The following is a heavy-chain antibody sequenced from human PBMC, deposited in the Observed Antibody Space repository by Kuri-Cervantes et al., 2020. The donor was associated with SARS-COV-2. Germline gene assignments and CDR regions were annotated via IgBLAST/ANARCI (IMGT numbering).Heavy chain of an antibody. CDR2: INGGNGDR. CDR1: GYTFPSYT. CDR3: ARGYDSSGYWPPYYFDY. D-gene: IGHD3-22*01. Sequence: ASVKVSCKASGYTFPSYTIHWVRQAPGQRLEWMGWINGGNGDRKYSQKFQGRVTITADKSTSTAYMELSSLRSEDTAVYYCARGYDSSGYWPPYYFDYWGQGTLVTVSS. J-gene: IGHJ4*02. V-gene: IGHV1-3*01.